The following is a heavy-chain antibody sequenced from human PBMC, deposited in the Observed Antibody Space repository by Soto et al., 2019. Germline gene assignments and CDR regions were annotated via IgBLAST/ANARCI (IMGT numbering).Heavy chain of an antibody. CDR1: EFSFIAYS. Sequence: GGSVRLSCASYEFSFIAYSMNWVRQAPGKGLEWVSYISRRSSTIYYADSVKGRFTISRDDAKNSLYLQMNSLRDEDTAVYYCARGDSSGYLPYYFDYWGQGALVTVSS. D-gene: IGHD3-22*01. CDR2: ISRRSSTI. V-gene: IGHV3-48*02. J-gene: IGHJ4*02. CDR3: ARGDSSGYLPYYFDY.